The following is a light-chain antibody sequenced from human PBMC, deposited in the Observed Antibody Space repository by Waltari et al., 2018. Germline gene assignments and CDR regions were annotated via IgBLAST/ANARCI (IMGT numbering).Light chain of an antibody. V-gene: IGKV1-5*03. CDR2: KAS. CDR3: QQYNSYPWT. J-gene: IGKJ1*01. CDR1: PSISSW. Sequence: DIQMTQSPSTLSASVGDRVTITCRASPSISSWFAWYQQKPGKAPKLLIYKASSLESGVPSRFSGSGSGTEFTLTISSLQPDDFATYYCQQYNSYPWTFGQGTKVEIK.